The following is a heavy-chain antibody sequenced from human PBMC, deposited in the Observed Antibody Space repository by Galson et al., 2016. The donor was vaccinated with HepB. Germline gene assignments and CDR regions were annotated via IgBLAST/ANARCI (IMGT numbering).Heavy chain of an antibody. CDR1: GFTFRSYW. V-gene: IGHV3-74*01. J-gene: IGHJ1*01. Sequence: SLRLSCAVSGFTFRSYWMNWVRQAPGKGLMWVSRIKSDGGTTTYADSVKGRLTISRDNAKNTLFLQMNSLRAEDTAVYYCAKPGTSRNWGQGTLVTVSS. D-gene: IGHD3-16*02. CDR3: AKPGTSRN. CDR2: IKSDGGTT.